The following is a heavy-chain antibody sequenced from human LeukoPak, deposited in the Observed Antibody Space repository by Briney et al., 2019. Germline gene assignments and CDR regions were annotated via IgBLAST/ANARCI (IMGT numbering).Heavy chain of an antibody. V-gene: IGHV4-34*01. CDR3: ARTPNRYCSGGSCYWFWFDP. D-gene: IGHD2-15*01. J-gene: IGHJ5*02. CDR1: GGSFSGYY. CDR2: IHHSGST. Sequence: PSETMSLTCAVYGGSFSGYYWSWIRQPPGKVLEWIGEIHHSGSTNYNPSLKSRVTISVDTSKIQFSLKMSSVTAAVTAVYYCARTPNRYCSGGSCYWFWFDPWGRGTLVTVSS.